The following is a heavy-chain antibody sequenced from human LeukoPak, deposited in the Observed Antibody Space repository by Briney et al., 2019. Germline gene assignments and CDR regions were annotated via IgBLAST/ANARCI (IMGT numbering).Heavy chain of an antibody. J-gene: IGHJ6*03. CDR2: KYCSGST. CDR1: GGSISSSSYY. V-gene: IGHV4-39*01. Sequence: SETLSLTCTVSGGSISSSSYYWGWIRQPPGRGLEWNGSKYCSGSTYYNPSLKSRVTIYVDTSKNQFSLKLSSVTAADTAVYYCARCMVRGNFYYMDVWGKGTTVSVSS. D-gene: IGHD3-10*01. CDR3: ARCMVRGNFYYMDV.